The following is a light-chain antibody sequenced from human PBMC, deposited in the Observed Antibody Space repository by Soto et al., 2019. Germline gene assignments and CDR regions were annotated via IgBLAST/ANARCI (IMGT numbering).Light chain of an antibody. V-gene: IGKV1-33*01. J-gene: IGKJ4*01. CDR1: QDISNY. CDR3: QQYDNLPLP. CDR2: DAS. Sequence: DIQMTQSPSSLSASVGDRVTITCQASQDISNYLNWYQQKPGKAPKLLIYDASNLETGVPSRFSGSGSGTDFTLTISSLQPEDIATYYCQQYDNLPLPFGGGTKVEIK.